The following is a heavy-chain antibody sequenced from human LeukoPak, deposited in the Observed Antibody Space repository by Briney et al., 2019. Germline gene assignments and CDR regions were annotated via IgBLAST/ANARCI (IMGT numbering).Heavy chain of an antibody. J-gene: IGHJ4*02. CDR1: GGSFSGYY. CDR3: ARAPYYYDSSGYHDEGC. V-gene: IGHV4-34*01. CDR2: INHSGST. Sequence: PSETLSLTRAVYGGSFSGYYWSWMRQPPGKGLEGIGEINHSGSTNYNPSLKSRVTISVDTSKNQFSLKLRSVTAADTAVYFCARAPYYYDSSGYHDEGCWGQGTLVTVSS. D-gene: IGHD3-22*01.